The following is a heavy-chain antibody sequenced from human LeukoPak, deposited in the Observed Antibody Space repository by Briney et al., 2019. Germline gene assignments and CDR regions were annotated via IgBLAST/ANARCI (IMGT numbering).Heavy chain of an antibody. V-gene: IGHV4-59*01. D-gene: IGHD3-22*01. Sequence: SETLSLTCTVSSGSISSYYWSWIRQPPGKGLEWIGYIYYSGSTNYNPSLKSRVTISVDTSKNQFSLKLSSVTAADTAVYYCARARADSSGYYAYHHYFDYWGQGTLVTVSS. CDR2: IYYSGST. CDR3: ARARADSSGYYAYHHYFDY. CDR1: SGSISSYY. J-gene: IGHJ4*02.